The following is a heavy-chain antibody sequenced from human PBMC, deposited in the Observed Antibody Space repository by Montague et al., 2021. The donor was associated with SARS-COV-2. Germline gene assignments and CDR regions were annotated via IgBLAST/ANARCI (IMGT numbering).Heavy chain of an antibody. V-gene: IGHV4-31*03. J-gene: IGHJ4*02. D-gene: IGHD3-3*01. CDR1: GTSIRSGGYY. Sequence: TLSLTCTVSGTSIRSGGYYWTWIRQHTGKGREGFGHIFHTRRAYYNLYLQTRVNISVDTSNNHFSLRLSSVTAADTAMYFCARVRLFCYLDYWGQGTLVTVSS. CDR2: IFHTRRA. CDR3: ARVRLFCYLDY.